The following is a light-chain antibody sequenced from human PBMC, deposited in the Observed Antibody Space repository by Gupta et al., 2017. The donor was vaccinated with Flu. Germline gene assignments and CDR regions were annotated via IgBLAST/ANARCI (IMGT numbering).Light chain of an antibody. CDR1: QSVGFN. Sequence: EIVMTQSPATLSVSPGEGATLSCRASQSVGFNLAWYQQKPGQPPRLLIFRASSRATGIPARFSGSGSGTDFTLTISSLQYEDFAVYYCQQYKNWPPITFGQGTRVEIK. CDR2: RAS. CDR3: QQYKNWPPIT. V-gene: IGKV3-15*01. J-gene: IGKJ5*01.